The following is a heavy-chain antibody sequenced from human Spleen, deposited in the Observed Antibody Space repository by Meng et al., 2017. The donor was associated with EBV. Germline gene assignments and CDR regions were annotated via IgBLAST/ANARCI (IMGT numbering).Heavy chain of an antibody. J-gene: IGHJ4*02. CDR3: AHMIAARPIDS. CDR2: IYWDDDK. CDR1: GFSLSTRGVG. D-gene: IGHD6-6*01. Sequence: QLSLKESGPTLVKPTQPLTLTCTFSGFSLSTRGVGVGWIRQPPGKALEWLAVIYWDDDKRYSPSLKSRLAITKDTSKNQVVLTMANMDPVDAATYYCAHMIAARPIDSWGQGTLVTVSS. V-gene: IGHV2-5*02.